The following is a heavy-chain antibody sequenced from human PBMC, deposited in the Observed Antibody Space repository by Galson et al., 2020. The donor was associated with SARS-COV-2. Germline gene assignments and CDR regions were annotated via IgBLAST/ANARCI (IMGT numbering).Heavy chain of an antibody. CDR3: ARSLSLGDCSGGSCFFY. V-gene: IGHV1-18*01. Sequence: ASVKVSCKASGYTFTTFYITWVRQAPGQGLKWMGKISPYNSNTNYTQKLQGRVTMTTDTSTSTAYMELRSLTSDDTAVYYCARSLSLGDCSGGSCFFYWGQGTLVTVSS. CDR2: ISPYNSNT. D-gene: IGHD2-15*01. J-gene: IGHJ4*02. CDR1: GYTFTTFY.